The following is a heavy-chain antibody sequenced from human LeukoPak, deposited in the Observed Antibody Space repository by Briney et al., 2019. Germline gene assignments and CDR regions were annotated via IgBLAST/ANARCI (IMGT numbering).Heavy chain of an antibody. CDR1: GFTFSIAW. J-gene: IGHJ4*02. Sequence: PGGSLRLSCAASGFTFSIAWMSWVRQAPGKGLEWVGRIKSKTDGGTTDYAAPVKGRFTISRDDSKNTLYLQMNSLKTEDTAVFYCTTDDCGYVEAGYWGQGTLVTVSS. CDR3: TTDDCGYVEAGY. CDR2: IKSKTDGGTT. V-gene: IGHV3-15*01. D-gene: IGHD5-12*01.